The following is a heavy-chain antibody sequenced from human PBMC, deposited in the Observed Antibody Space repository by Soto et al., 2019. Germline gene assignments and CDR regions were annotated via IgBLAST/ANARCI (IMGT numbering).Heavy chain of an antibody. D-gene: IGHD6-19*01. J-gene: IGHJ4*02. CDR1: GGDLTNSG. CDR3: AKEEGAGCKS. Sequence: QVHLVQSGAEMKKPGSSVKVSCKVSGGDLTNSGISWVRQAPGQGLEWMGGIFPLLAMVDYSQKFQGRVTITAAESTTTAYMDLGSLRSEDTAVYYCAKEEGAGCKSWGQGTLVIVSS. CDR2: IFPLLAMV. V-gene: IGHV1-69*04.